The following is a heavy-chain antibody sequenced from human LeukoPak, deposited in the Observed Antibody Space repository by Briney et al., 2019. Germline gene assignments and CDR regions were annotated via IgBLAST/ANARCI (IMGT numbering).Heavy chain of an antibody. V-gene: IGHV3-66*01. J-gene: IGHJ4*02. Sequence: GGSLRLFCAASGFTTSSHYLHWVRQAPGKGLEWVSVIYIGGATHYAESVRGRFTVSRDDSKNTLYLRMSSLRVEDTAVYYCATRDLQSSSDILQWGQGTLVTVSS. D-gene: IGHD3-9*01. CDR3: ATRDLQSSSDILQ. CDR1: GFTTSSHY. CDR2: IYIGGAT.